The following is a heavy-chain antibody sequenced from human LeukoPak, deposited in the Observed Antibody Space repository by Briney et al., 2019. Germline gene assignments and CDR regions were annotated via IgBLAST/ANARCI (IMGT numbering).Heavy chain of an antibody. J-gene: IGHJ4*02. V-gene: IGHV4-39*07. CDR1: GGSISSSSYY. D-gene: IGHD3-10*01. CDR3: ARQYYYGSGSYYDY. Sequence: PSETLSLTCTASGGSISSSSYYWGWIRQPPGKGLEWIGSIYYSGSTYYNPSLKSRVTISVDTSKNQFSLKLSSVTAADTAVYYCARQYYYGSGSYYDYWGQGTLVTVSS. CDR2: IYYSGST.